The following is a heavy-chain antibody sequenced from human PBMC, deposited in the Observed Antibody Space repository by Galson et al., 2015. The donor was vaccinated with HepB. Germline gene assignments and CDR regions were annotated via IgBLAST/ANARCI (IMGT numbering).Heavy chain of an antibody. CDR3: ARVVTGEGDGGNPQKEYFQH. CDR1: GGTFSSYA. CDR2: IIPIFGTA. D-gene: IGHD4-23*01. V-gene: IGHV1-69*13. J-gene: IGHJ1*01. Sequence: SVKVSCKASGGTFSSYAISWVRQAPGQGLEWMGGIIPIFGTANYAQKFQGRVTITADESTSTAYMELSSLRSEDTAVYYCARVVTGEGDGGNPQKEYFQHWGQGTLVTVSS.